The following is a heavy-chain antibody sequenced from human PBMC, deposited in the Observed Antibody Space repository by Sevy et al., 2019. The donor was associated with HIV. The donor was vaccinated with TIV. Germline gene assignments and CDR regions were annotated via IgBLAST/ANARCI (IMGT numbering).Heavy chain of an antibody. Sequence: GGSLRLSCAASTFSVTDNYMSWVRQAPGKGLEWVSTIYSGGSTFYEDSVKGRFTISRDKSKNTLYLQMNMLRAEETAVYYGARDRYYDASGYYYCYYGLDVWGQGTTVTVSS. J-gene: IGHJ6*02. CDR2: IYSGGST. CDR1: TFSVTDNY. V-gene: IGHV3-66*01. D-gene: IGHD3-22*01. CDR3: ARDRYYDASGYYYCYYGLDV.